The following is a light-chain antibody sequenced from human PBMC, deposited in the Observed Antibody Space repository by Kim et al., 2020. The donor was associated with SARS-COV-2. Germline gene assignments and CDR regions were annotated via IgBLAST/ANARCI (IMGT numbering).Light chain of an antibody. V-gene: IGLV3-1*01. CDR2: QDN. Sequence: MSPEPKSTITCAGAKPGDKFACWNQRKAGKSPVLVHYQDNKRTTGIPEPFSCSNSGNTATLPIRGTQPMDEAYYYCQTWDTSTVLFGGGTKLTVL. CDR1: KPGDKF. J-gene: IGLJ2*01. CDR3: QTWDTSTVL.